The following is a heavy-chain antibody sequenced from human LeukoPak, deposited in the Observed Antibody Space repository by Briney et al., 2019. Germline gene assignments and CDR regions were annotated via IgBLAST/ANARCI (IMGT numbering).Heavy chain of an antibody. CDR3: ARVPPIIAAAVSFLFDY. D-gene: IGHD6-13*01. CDR2: IIPIFGTT. V-gene: IGHV1-69*06. Sequence: ASVKVSCKASGGTFNSYAISWVRQAPGQGLEWMGGIIPIFGTTNYARKFRGRVTLTADKSTRTAYMELSSLRSEDTAVYYCARVPPIIAAAVSFLFDYWGQGTLVTVSS. J-gene: IGHJ4*02. CDR1: GGTFNSYA.